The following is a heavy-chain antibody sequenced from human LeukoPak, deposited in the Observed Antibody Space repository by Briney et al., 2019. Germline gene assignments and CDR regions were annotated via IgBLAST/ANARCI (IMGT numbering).Heavy chain of an antibody. D-gene: IGHD3-10*01. J-gene: IGHJ3*02. CDR1: SGSISSGTYS. CDR2: IYHSDST. CDR3: ARGTSKGVLVYDI. Sequence: SETLSLTCTVSSGSISSGTYSWAWIRQPPGKGLEWIGEIYHSDSTNYNPSLKSRVTISMDKSKNQFSLNLSSVTAADTAVYYCARGTSKGVLVYDIWGQGTMVTVSS. V-gene: IGHV4-39*07.